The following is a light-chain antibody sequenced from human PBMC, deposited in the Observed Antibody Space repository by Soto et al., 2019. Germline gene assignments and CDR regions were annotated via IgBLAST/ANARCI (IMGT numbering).Light chain of an antibody. CDR1: QSVSSTY. J-gene: IGKJ2*01. CDR3: QHYGSSPYT. CDR2: GAS. Sequence: EIVLTQSPGTLSLSLGERATLSCRASQSVSSTYLAWYQQKPGQAPRLLIYGASSRATGIPDRFSGSGSGTDFTLTISRLEPEDFAVYYCQHYGSSPYTFGQGTKLEIK. V-gene: IGKV3-20*01.